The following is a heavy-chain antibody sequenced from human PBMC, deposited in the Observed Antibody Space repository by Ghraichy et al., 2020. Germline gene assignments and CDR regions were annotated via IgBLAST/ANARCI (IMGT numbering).Heavy chain of an antibody. Sequence: GGSLRLSCAASGFTVSSNYMSWVRQAPGKGLEWVSVIYSGGSTYYADSVKGRFTISRDNSKNTLYLQMNSLRAEDTAVYYCARDSLNDYVAGAFDIWGQGTMVTVSS. CDR2: IYSGGST. CDR3: ARDSLNDYVAGAFDI. CDR1: GFTVSSNY. D-gene: IGHD4/OR15-4a*01. V-gene: IGHV3-66*01. J-gene: IGHJ3*02.